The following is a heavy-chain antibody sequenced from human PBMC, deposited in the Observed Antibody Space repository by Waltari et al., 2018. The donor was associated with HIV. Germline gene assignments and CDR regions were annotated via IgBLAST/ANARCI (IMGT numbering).Heavy chain of an antibody. CDR3: AATVTTRGTFDY. CDR1: GFSSRRYA. V-gene: IGHV3-21*05. D-gene: IGHD4-17*01. CDR2: SSRDSKYI. J-gene: IGHJ4*02. Sequence: VQLVESGGALVKPGGSLRLSCEVSGFSSRRYAMNWVRQAPGRGLQVFSYSSRDSKYIYNEQSLKGRFTISRDNAKSSVFLQMDNLRDADTATYYCAATVTTRGTFDYWGQGTVVAV.